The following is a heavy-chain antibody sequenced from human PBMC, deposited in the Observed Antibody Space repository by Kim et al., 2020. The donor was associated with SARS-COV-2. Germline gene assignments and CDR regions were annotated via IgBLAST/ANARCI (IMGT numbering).Heavy chain of an antibody. CDR3: ARVSITIFGVGCMDV. CDR2: IWYDGSNK. Sequence: GGSLRLSCAASGFTFSSYGMHWVRQAPGKGLEWVAVIWYDGSNKYYADSVKGRFTISRDNSKNTLYLQMNSLRAEDTAVYYCARVSITIFGVGCMDVWGQGTTVTVSS. J-gene: IGHJ6*02. D-gene: IGHD3-3*01. V-gene: IGHV3-33*01. CDR1: GFTFSSYG.